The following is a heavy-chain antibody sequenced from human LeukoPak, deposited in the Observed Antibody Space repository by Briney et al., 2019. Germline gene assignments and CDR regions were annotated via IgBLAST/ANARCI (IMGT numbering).Heavy chain of an antibody. CDR2: IIPIFGTA. J-gene: IGHJ4*02. CDR1: GGTFSSYA. V-gene: IGHV1-69*01. CDR3: AREAGYSSGWYPDY. Sequence: ASVTVTCKASGGTFSSYAITWVRQAPGQGHEWMGGIIPIFGTANYAQKFQGRVTITADESTSTAYMEVSSLRSEDTAVYYCAREAGYSSGWYPDYWGQGTLVSVSS. D-gene: IGHD6-19*01.